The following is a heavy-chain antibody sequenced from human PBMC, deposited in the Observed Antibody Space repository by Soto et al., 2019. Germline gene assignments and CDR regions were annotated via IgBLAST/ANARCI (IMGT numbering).Heavy chain of an antibody. V-gene: IGHV2-26*01. D-gene: IGHD6-19*01. CDR2: IFSNDEK. CDR3: ARSIAVAGSFDY. Sequence: DLEWLAHIFSNDEKSYSTSLKSRLTISKDTSKSQVVLTMTNMDPVDTATYYCARSIAVAGSFDYWGQGTLVTVSS. J-gene: IGHJ4*02.